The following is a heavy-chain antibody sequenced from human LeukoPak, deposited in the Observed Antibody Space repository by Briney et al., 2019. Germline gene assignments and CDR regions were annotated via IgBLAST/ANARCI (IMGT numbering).Heavy chain of an antibody. Sequence: GGSLRLSFAATGFTFSSYAMPWVRQAPGKGLEYVSAISSNGGSTYYANCVKGRFTISRDNSQNTLYLQMNSLRAEDTAVYYCAKDPLPVIATSYFDSWGQGTLVTVSS. V-gene: IGHV3-64*01. CDR3: AKDPLPVIATSYFDS. CDR1: GFTFSSYA. J-gene: IGHJ4*02. CDR2: ISSNGGST. D-gene: IGHD3-10*01.